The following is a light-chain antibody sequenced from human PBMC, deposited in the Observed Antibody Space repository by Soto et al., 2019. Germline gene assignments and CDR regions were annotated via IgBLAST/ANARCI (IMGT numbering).Light chain of an antibody. J-gene: IGLJ3*02. CDR3: AAWDDSLSGK. Sequence: QAVVTQPPSASGTPGQRVTISCSGSSSNTGSNYVYWYQQLPGTAPKLLIYRNNQRPSGVPDRFSGSKSGTSASLAISGLRSEDEADYYCAAWDDSLSGKFGGGTQLTVL. CDR1: SSNTGSNY. V-gene: IGLV1-47*01. CDR2: RNN.